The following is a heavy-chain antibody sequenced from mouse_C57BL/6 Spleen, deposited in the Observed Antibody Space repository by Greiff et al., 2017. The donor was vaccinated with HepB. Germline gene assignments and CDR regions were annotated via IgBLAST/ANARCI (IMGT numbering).Heavy chain of an antibody. Sequence: EVQLVESGGGLVQPKGSLKLSCAASGFSFNTYAMNWVRQAPGKGLEWVARIRSKSNNYATYYADSVKDRFTISRDDSESMLYLQMNNLKTEDTAMYYCVRLFAEAMDYWGQGTSVTVSS. CDR1: GFSFNTYA. J-gene: IGHJ4*01. CDR3: VRLFAEAMDY. CDR2: IRSKSNNYAT. V-gene: IGHV10-1*01.